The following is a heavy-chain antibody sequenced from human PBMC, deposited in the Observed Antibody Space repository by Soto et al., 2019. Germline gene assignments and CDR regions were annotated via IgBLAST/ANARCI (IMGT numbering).Heavy chain of an antibody. CDR1: GASMSSDDYY. V-gene: IGHV4-30-4*01. Sequence: PSETLSLTCTVSGASMSSDDYYWSWIRQSPEKGLEWIGYRYYSGDTYYNPSLKSRVAISIDASKNELSLKVRSVTAADTAVYFCARSTGRYWGRGILVTVSS. CDR2: RYYSGDT. J-gene: IGHJ4*01. CDR3: ARSTGRY. D-gene: IGHD2-21*01.